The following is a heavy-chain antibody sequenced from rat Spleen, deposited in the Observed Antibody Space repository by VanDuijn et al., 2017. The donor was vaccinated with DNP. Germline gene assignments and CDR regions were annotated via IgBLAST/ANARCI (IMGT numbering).Heavy chain of an antibody. CDR2: ISYDGSST. CDR1: GFTFSDYN. CDR3: ARLGYTRGWYFDF. J-gene: IGHJ1*01. Sequence: EVQLVESGGGLVQPGRSLKLSCAASGFTFSDYNMAWVRQAPKKGLEWVATISYDGSSTYYRDSVKGRFTISRDNAKSTLYLQMDSLRSEDTATYYCARLGYTRGWYFDFWGPGTMVTVSS. V-gene: IGHV5-7*01. D-gene: IGHD2-3*01.